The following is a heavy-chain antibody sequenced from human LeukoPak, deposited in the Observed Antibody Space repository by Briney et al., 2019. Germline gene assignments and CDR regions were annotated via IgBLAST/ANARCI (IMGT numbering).Heavy chain of an antibody. D-gene: IGHD6-19*01. V-gene: IGHV5-51*01. Sequence: GAALEICSEGAGSLFSTYWSGGGRRLPGKGRGGLWIISPGHSDPSYSPSFQGHVTISADPSISTAYLQWRNLKASDTAIYYCATRGSRWPIDYWGQGTLLTVSS. CDR1: GSLFSTYW. J-gene: IGHJ4*02. CDR2: ISPGHSDP. CDR3: ATRGSRWPIDY.